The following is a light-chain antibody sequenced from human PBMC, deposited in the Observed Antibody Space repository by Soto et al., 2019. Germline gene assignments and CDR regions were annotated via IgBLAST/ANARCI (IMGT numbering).Light chain of an antibody. Sequence: DIQMTQSPSTLSASVGDRVTITCRASQSISSWLAWYQQKLGRAPRLLISDASSLESGVPSRFSGSGSGTDFTLTISSLQPDDFATYYCQQYNSYSPLTFGGGTKVDIK. J-gene: IGKJ4*01. CDR3: QQYNSYSPLT. CDR2: DAS. V-gene: IGKV1-5*01. CDR1: QSISSW.